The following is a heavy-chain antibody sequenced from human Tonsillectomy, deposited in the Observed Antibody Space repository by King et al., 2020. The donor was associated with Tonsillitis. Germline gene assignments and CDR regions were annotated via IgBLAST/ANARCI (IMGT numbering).Heavy chain of an antibody. CDR3: ARDLMSGDWNDPLGYFDY. Sequence: VQLVESGGGVVQPGRSLRLSCAASGFTFSNYAMHWVRQAPGKGLEWVAIISYDGSEKYYADSVKGRFTISRDNSKKKMYVQMNSLRGEDTAVYYCARDLMSGDWNDPLGYFDYWGQGTLVTVSS. J-gene: IGHJ4*02. CDR1: GFTFSNYA. CDR2: ISYDGSEK. D-gene: IGHD1-1*01. V-gene: IGHV3-30*04.